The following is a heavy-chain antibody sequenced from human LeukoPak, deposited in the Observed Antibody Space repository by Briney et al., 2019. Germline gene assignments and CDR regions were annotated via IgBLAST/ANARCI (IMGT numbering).Heavy chain of an antibody. CDR1: GFTFSSYS. V-gene: IGHV3-21*01. CDR2: IRSSSSYI. CDR3: ARPGIAVAGEFFDY. D-gene: IGHD6-19*01. J-gene: IGHJ4*02. Sequence: GGSLRLSCAASGFTFSSYSMNWVRQAPGKGLEWVSFIRSSSSYIYYADSVKGRFTISRDNAKNSMYPQMNSLRAEDTAVYYCARPGIAVAGEFFDYWGQGTLVTVSS.